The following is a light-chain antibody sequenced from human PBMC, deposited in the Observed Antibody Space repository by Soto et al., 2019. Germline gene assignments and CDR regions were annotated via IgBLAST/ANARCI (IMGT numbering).Light chain of an antibody. Sequence: ARTQPASVSGSPGQSITISCTGTGSDVGGYNYVSWYQQHPGKAPKLMIYEVSNRPSGVSNRFSGSKSGNTASLTISGLQAEDEADYYCSSYTSSSTYVFGTGTKATAL. J-gene: IGLJ1*01. CDR3: SSYTSSSTYV. CDR1: GSDVGGYNY. CDR2: EVS. V-gene: IGLV2-14*01.